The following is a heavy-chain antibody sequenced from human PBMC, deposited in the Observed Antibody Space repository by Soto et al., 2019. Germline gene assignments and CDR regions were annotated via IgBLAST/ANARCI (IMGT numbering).Heavy chain of an antibody. V-gene: IGHV1-45*02. CDR3: ARHIVVVVAAIQDP. J-gene: IGHJ5*02. Sequence: GASVKVSCKASGYTFTYCSLHWLQQAPGQGLERMRWITLYNGNTNYAKKFQGRVTITRDMSLRTAYIELSSLRSEDSAVYYWARHIVVVVAAIQDPWRQGTLVTVSS. D-gene: IGHD2-15*01. CDR2: ITLYNGNT. CDR1: GYTFTYCS.